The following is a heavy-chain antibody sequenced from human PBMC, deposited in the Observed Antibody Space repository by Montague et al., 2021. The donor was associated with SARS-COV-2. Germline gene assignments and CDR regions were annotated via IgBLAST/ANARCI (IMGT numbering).Heavy chain of an antibody. CDR2: INPNNGAT. V-gene: IGHV1-2*02. J-gene: IGHJ5*02. Sequence: SVKVSCKASGYSFTAFYMHWVRQAPGQGLEWMGWINPNNGATDYAQRFQGRVTLTRDTSISTAYMELSNLRSDDTAIFYCARAQYNWNDFYNWFDPWGQGTQVTVSS. D-gene: IGHD1-1*01. CDR1: GYSFTAFY. CDR3: ARAQYNWNDFYNWFDP.